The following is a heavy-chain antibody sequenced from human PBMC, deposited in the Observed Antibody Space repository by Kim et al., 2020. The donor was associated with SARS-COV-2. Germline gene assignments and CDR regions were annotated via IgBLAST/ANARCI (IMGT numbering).Heavy chain of an antibody. J-gene: IGHJ3*02. CDR1: GGSISSYY. CDR3: ARVAGGDYFGAFDI. D-gene: IGHD4-17*01. CDR2: IYYSGST. Sequence: SETLSLTCTVSGGSISSYYWSWIRQPPGKGLEWIGYIYYSGSTNYNPSLKSRVTISVDTSKNQFSLKLSSVTAADTAVYYCARVAGGDYFGAFDIWGQGTMVTVSS. V-gene: IGHV4-59*01.